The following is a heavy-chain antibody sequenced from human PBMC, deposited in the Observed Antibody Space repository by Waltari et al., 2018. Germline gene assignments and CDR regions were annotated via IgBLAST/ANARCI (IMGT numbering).Heavy chain of an antibody. CDR3: ALSPQQLLAFDF. V-gene: IGHV1-69*04. CDR2: IVPVLPMT. J-gene: IGHJ3*01. CDR1: GDTFNRYA. Sequence: QVQVMQSGAEMKQPGSSVKVSCTVSGDTFNRYAVSWVRQAPGQGLEWMGRIVPVLPMTNYAQRFRGRITLTASTSATTAFMDLSGLRSEDTAVYYCALSPQQLLAFDFWGQGTMVTVSS. D-gene: IGHD6-13*01.